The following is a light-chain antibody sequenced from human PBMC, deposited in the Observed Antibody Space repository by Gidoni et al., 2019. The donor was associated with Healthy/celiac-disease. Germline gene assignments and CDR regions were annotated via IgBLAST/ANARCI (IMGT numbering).Light chain of an antibody. CDR1: HSSSSY. J-gene: IGKJ2*01. Sequence: DIKMTQYPSSLSASVGDRVTITCRASHSSSSYLNWNQQKPEKAPKLLTYAASSLQSGVPSRFSGSGSRTDFTLTSSRLQPEDFATYYCQQSYSTPVTFGQGTKLEIK. V-gene: IGKV1-39*01. CDR3: QQSYSTPVT. CDR2: AAS.